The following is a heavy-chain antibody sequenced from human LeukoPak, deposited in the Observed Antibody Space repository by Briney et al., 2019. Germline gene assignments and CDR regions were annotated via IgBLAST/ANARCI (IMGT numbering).Heavy chain of an antibody. CDR3: AKDRTSGENFDY. CDR1: GFTFSNFW. Sequence: GGSLRLSCAASGFTFSNFWMHWARQVPGKGLVWGSCINYDGSDTLYADSVKGRFTISRDNSKTTLYLQMNSRSAQDRAVYYWAKDRTSGENFDYWGQGTLVTVSS. J-gene: IGHJ4*02. D-gene: IGHD3-10*01. CDR2: INYDGSDT. V-gene: IGHV3-74*01.